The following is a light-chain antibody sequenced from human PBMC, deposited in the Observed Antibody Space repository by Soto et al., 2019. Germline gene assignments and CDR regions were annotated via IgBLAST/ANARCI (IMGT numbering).Light chain of an antibody. CDR1: SGHSSYI. CDR2: LEGSGSY. V-gene: IGLV4-60*02. Sequence: QPVLTQSSSASASLGSSVKLTCTLSSGHSSYIIAWHHQQPGKAPRYLMKLEGSGSYNKGSGVPDRFSGPSFGADRYLTIPQPQFEDEANYYCETWDSNTRVFGGGTQLTVL. J-gene: IGLJ2*01. CDR3: ETWDSNTRV.